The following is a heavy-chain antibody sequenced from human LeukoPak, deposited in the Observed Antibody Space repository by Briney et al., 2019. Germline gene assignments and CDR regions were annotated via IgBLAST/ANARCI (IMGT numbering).Heavy chain of an antibody. Sequence: SETLSLTCTVSGGSISSGSYYWSWIRQPAGKGLEWIGRIYTSGSTNYNPSLKSRVTISVDTSKNQFSLKLSSVTAADTAVYYCASGVGGLLQISPFDYWGQGTLVTVSS. J-gene: IGHJ4*02. CDR1: GGSISSGSYY. CDR3: ASGVGGLLQISPFDY. CDR2: IYTSGST. V-gene: IGHV4-61*02. D-gene: IGHD1-26*01.